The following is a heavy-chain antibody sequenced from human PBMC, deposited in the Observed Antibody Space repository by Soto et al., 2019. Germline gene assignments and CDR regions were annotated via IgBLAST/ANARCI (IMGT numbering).Heavy chain of an antibody. Sequence: EVQLVESGGGLVKPGGSLRLSCAASGFTCSSYNMNWVRQAPGKGLKWVSYLSSSSTYIYYADSVKGRLTISRDNAKNSMYVQKNSLRAEDRAVYYCAGGGINYGDYRSMDVWGKGTTVTVSS. CDR1: GFTCSSYN. CDR3: AGGGINYGDYRSMDV. CDR2: LSSSSTYI. V-gene: IGHV3-21*01. D-gene: IGHD4-17*01. J-gene: IGHJ6*03.